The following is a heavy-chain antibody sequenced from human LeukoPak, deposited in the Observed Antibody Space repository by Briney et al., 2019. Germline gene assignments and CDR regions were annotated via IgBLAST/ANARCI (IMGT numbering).Heavy chain of an antibody. V-gene: IGHV4-31*03. Sequence: PSETLSLTCTVSGGSMSSGDNYWSWIRQHPGKGLEWIGHIYYSGTTYYNPSLKSRVSISVDTSKNQFSLRLSSVTAADTAVYYCASQLGGTTFHWGQGALVTVSS. CDR3: ASQLGGTTFH. CDR1: GGSMSSGDNY. D-gene: IGHD1-1*01. J-gene: IGHJ4*02. CDR2: IYYSGTT.